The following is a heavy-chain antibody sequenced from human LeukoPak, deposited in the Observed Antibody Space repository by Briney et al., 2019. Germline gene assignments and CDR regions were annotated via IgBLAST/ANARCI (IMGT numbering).Heavy chain of an antibody. CDR1: GFTFSSYE. Sequence: GGSLRLSCATSGFTFSSYEMTWVRQAPGKGLEWVSYISPSGSTMYYADSVKVRFTISTDNAKNSLYLQMNSLRAEDTAVYYCGRGGYCSGGTCYRFNAFDIWGQGTMVTVSS. J-gene: IGHJ3*02. D-gene: IGHD2-15*01. CDR2: ISPSGSTM. V-gene: IGHV3-48*03. CDR3: GRGGYCSGGTCYRFNAFDI.